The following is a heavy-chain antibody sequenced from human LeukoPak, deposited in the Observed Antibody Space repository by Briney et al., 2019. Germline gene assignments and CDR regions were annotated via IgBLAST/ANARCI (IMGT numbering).Heavy chain of an antibody. J-gene: IGHJ5*02. D-gene: IGHD4-17*01. CDR1: GGSFSSYY. V-gene: IGHV4-34*01. CDR3: ARLLDYGDYSHWFDP. CDR2: INHTGST. Sequence: SETLSLTCAVYGGSFSSYYWSWIRQPPGKGLEWIGEINHTGSTNYNPSLKSRVTISVDKSKNQFSLKLSSVTAADTAVYYCARLLDYGDYSHWFDPWGQGTLVTVSS.